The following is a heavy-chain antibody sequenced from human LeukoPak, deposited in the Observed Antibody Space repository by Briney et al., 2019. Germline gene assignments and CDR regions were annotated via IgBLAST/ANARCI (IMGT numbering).Heavy chain of an antibody. Sequence: SETLSLTCTVSGGSISSGGYYWSWIRQHPGKGLEWIGYIYYSGSTYYNPSLKSRVTISVDTSKNQFSLKLSSVTAADTAVYYCARGSTRGDFDYWGQGTLVTVS. CDR3: ARGSTRGDFDY. J-gene: IGHJ4*02. CDR1: GGSISSGGYY. D-gene: IGHD3-10*01. CDR2: IYYSGST. V-gene: IGHV4-31*03.